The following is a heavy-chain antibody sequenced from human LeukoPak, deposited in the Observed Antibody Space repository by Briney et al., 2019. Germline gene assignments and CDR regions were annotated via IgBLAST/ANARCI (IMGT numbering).Heavy chain of an antibody. CDR2: IYYSGST. J-gene: IGHJ4*02. CDR3: ARHPTYYGSGPGGYFDY. Sequence: SETLSLTCTVSGGSISSSSYYWGWIRQPPGKGLEWIGSIYYSGSTYYNPSLKSRVTISVDTSKNQFSLKLSFVTAADTAVYYCARHPTYYGSGPGGYFDYWGQGTLVTVSS. V-gene: IGHV4-39*01. CDR1: GGSISSSSYY. D-gene: IGHD3-10*01.